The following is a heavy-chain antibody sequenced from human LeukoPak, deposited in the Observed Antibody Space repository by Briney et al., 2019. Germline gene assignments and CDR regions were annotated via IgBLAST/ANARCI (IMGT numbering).Heavy chain of an antibody. CDR1: GFTFSSYW. D-gene: IGHD5-12*01. J-gene: IGHJ6*01. CDR3: ARGDSGYAPTGYYGMDV. Sequence: GGSLRLSCAASGFTFSSYWMNWVRQAPGKGLVWVSRINSDGSSTSYADSVKGRFTISRDNAKNTLYLQMNSLRAEDTAVYYCARGDSGYAPTGYYGMDVWGRGTTVTVSS. V-gene: IGHV3-74*01. CDR2: INSDGSST.